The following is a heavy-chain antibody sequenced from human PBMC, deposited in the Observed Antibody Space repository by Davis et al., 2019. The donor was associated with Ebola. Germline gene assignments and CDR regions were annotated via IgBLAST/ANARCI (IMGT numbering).Heavy chain of an antibody. Sequence: GGSLRPSCAASGFTFSSNAMSWVRQAPGKGLEWVSSISSSSSYIYYADSVKGRFSISSDNAKNSLYLQMNSLRAEDTAVYYCAREAAVALFDYWGQRTLVTVSS. CDR3: AREAAVALFDY. J-gene: IGHJ4*02. CDR1: GFTFSSNA. CDR2: ISSSSSYI. V-gene: IGHV3-21*01. D-gene: IGHD6-19*01.